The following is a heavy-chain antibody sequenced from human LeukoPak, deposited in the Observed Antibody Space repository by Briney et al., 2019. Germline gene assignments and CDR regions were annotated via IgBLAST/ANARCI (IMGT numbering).Heavy chain of an antibody. CDR3: VKDSSGPFSNFDY. Sequence: GGSLRLSCSASGFTFSSYAMHWVRQAPGKGLEYVSAISSNGSSTYYADSVKGRFTISRDNSKNTLYLQMSSLRAEDTAVYYCVKDSSGPFSNFDYWGQGTLVTVSS. J-gene: IGHJ4*02. D-gene: IGHD6-19*01. V-gene: IGHV3-64D*06. CDR1: GFTFSSYA. CDR2: ISSNGSST.